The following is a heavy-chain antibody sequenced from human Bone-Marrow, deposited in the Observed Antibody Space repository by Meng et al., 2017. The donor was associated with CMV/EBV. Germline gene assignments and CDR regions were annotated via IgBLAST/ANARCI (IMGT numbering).Heavy chain of an antibody. CDR2: IGTAGDT. J-gene: IGHJ6*02. D-gene: IGHD3-16*01. V-gene: IGHV3-13*01. CDR3: ARVGQSLYGMDV. Sequence: GSLRLSCAASGFTFNSYAMNWVRQAPGKGLEWVSAIGTAGDTYYPGSVKGRFTISRESAKNSLYLQMNSLRAGDTAVYYCARVGQSLYGMDVWGQGTTVTVSS. CDR1: GFTFNSYA.